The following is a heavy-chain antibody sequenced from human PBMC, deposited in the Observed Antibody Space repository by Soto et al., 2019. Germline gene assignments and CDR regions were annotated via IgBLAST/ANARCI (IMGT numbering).Heavy chain of an antibody. CDR3: ARYSSGWYNWFDP. D-gene: IGHD6-19*01. Sequence: GASVKVSCKASGGTFSSYAISCVRQAPGQGLEWMGGIIPIFGTANYAQKFQGRVTITADESTSTAYMELSSLRSEDTAVYYCARYSSGWYNWFDPWGQGTLVTVSS. V-gene: IGHV1-69*13. CDR1: GGTFSSYA. CDR2: IIPIFGTA. J-gene: IGHJ5*02.